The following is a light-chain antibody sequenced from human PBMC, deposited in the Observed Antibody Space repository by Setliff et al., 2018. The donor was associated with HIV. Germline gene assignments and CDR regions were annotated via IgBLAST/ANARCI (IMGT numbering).Light chain of an antibody. CDR2: EVT. CDR3: SSYTNSNSYV. CDR1: SSDVGGYNY. V-gene: IGLV2-14*01. Sequence: QSALTQPAPVSGSPGQSITMSCTGTSSDVGGYNYVSWYQHHPGKAPKLMIYEVTNRPSGVSSRFSGSKSGNTASLTIFGLQAEDEADYYCSSYTNSNSYVFGTGTKV. J-gene: IGLJ1*01.